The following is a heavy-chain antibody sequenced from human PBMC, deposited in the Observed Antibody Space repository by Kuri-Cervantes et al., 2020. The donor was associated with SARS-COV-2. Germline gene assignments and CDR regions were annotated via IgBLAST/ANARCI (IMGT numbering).Heavy chain of an antibody. Sequence: ASVKVSCNASGGTFSSYAISWVRQAPGQGLEWMGWINPNSGGTNYAQKFQGWVTMTRDTSISTAYMELSRLRSDDTAVYYCARGIGDMSHFSNWFDPWGQGTLVTVSS. CDR3: ARGIGDMSHFSNWFDP. V-gene: IGHV1-2*04. J-gene: IGHJ5*02. D-gene: IGHD2-21*01. CDR2: INPNSGGT. CDR1: GGTFSSYA.